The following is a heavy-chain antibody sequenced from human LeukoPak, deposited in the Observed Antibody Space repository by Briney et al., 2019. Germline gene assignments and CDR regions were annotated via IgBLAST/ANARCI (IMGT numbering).Heavy chain of an antibody. J-gene: IGHJ3*02. Sequence: GGSLRLSCTTSGVTFSDFAISWVRQAPGKGLEWVGFIRSKDYGGATYYAASVKGRFTITRDDSKGIAYLQMRSLKIEDTAVYCAKTGALDIWGQGTMVTVSS. CDR2: IRSKDYGGAT. CDR1: GVTFSDFA. D-gene: IGHD4/OR15-4a*01. V-gene: IGHV3-49*04. CDR3: KTGALDI.